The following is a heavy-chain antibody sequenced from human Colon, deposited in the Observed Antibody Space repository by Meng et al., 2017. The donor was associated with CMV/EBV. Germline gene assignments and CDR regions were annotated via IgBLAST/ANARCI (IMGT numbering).Heavy chain of an antibody. CDR2: AKNSAHNYAT. V-gene: IGHV3-72*01. D-gene: IGHD2-15*01. J-gene: IGHJ4*02. CDR3: VRDGRKYSFDF. CDR1: GFTFSDYF. Sequence: GESLKISCAASGFTFSDYFMDWIRQSPGKGLGWVGRAKNSAHNYATEYAASVKGRFTISRDDSNNSLSLQMNSLKSDDTAVYYCVRDGRKYSFDFWGQGTLVTVSS.